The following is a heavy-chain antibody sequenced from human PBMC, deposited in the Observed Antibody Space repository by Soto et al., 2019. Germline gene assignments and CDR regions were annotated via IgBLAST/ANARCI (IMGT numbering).Heavy chain of an antibody. J-gene: IGHJ4*02. Sequence: GGSLRLSCAASGFVFSSYEMNWVRQAPGKGLEWISFISGTGSSIYYADSVKGRFTISRDNAKNSVYLQMNSLRAEDTAVYYCARLLLWPPHYWGQGTLVTVSS. CDR1: GFVFSSYE. CDR2: ISGTGSSI. CDR3: ARLLLWPPHY. D-gene: IGHD3-10*01. V-gene: IGHV3-48*03.